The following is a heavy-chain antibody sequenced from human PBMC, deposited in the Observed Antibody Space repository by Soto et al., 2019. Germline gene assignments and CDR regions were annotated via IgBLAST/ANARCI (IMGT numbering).Heavy chain of an antibody. CDR2: IYYSGST. CDR1: GGSISSGGYY. D-gene: IGHD3-9*01. V-gene: IGHV4-31*03. J-gene: IGHJ5*02. Sequence: SETLSLTCTVSGGSISSGGYYWSWIRQHPGKGLEWIGYIYYSGSTYYNPSLKSRVTISVDTSKNQFSLKLSSVTAADTAVYYCATQGPGYDILTGRSPFDPWGQGTLVTVSS. CDR3: ATQGPGYDILTGRSPFDP.